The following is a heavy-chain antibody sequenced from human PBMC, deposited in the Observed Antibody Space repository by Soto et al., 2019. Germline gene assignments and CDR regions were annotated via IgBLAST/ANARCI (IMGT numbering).Heavy chain of an antibody. CDR2: TDGSGDST. CDR3: AKGADYGAYGWFDS. J-gene: IGHJ5*01. Sequence: EVQLLESGGGLVQPGGSLRLSCAASGFTFSSYAMRWARQAPGKGLEWVSATDGSGDSTYYADSVKGRFTISRDNSTNTLYLQMNRLRAEDTAVYHCAKGADYGAYGWFDSWGQGTLVTVSS. V-gene: IGHV3-23*01. D-gene: IGHD4-17*01. CDR1: GFTFSSYA.